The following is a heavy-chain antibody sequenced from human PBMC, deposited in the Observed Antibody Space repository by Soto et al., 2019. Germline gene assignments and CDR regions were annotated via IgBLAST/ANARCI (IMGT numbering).Heavy chain of an antibody. CDR2: ISYDGSNK. CDR3: AKDDSSGYYCLFDY. J-gene: IGHJ4*02. V-gene: IGHV3-30*18. Sequence: GGSLRLSCAASGFTFSSYGMHWVRQAPGKGLEWVAVISYDGSNKYYADSVKGRFTISRDNSKNTLYLQMNSLRAEDTAVYYCAKDDSSGYYCLFDYWGQGTLVTVSS. D-gene: IGHD3-22*01. CDR1: GFTFSSYG.